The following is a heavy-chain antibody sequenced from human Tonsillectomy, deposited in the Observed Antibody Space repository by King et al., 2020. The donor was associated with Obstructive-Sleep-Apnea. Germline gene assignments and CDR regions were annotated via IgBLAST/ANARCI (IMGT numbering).Heavy chain of an antibody. CDR2: IYYSGYT. D-gene: IGHD2-21*01. CDR1: GGSISTYY. J-gene: IGHJ4*02. V-gene: IGHV4-59*08. Sequence: QLQESGPGLVKPSETLSLTCTVSGGSISTYYWSWIRQPPGKGLEWIGNIYYSGYTNYNPSLKSLVTITVDTSKNQFSRNLSSLTAADTAFYYCARGGHYYFDYWGQGTLATVSS. CDR3: ARGGHYYFDY.